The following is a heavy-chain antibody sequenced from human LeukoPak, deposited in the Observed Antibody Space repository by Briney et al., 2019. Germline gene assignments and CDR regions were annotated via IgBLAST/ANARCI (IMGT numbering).Heavy chain of an antibody. CDR2: IDPSDSYT. J-gene: IGHJ4*02. V-gene: IGHV5-10-1*01. CDR3: ARHDYDILTGFSGSSDY. D-gene: IGHD3-9*01. Sequence: GESLKISRKGSGYSFTSYWISWVRQMPGKGLEWMGRIDPSDSYTNYSPSFQGHVTISADKSISTAYLQWSSLKASDTAMYYCARHDYDILTGFSGSSDYWGQGTLVTVSS. CDR1: GYSFTSYW.